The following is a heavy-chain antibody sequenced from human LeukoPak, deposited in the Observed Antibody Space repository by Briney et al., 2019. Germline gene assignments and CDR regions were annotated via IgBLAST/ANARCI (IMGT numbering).Heavy chain of an antibody. CDR2: ISSDGSST. V-gene: IGHV3-74*01. D-gene: IGHD1-7*01. CDR1: GFTVSSNY. J-gene: IGHJ4*02. CDR3: ARDNNWNYPDY. Sequence: GGSLRLSCVASGFTVSSNYMSWVRQAPGKGLVWVSRISSDGSSTRYADSVKGRFTISRDNAKNTLFLQMNSLRAEDTAVYYCARDNNWNYPDYWGQGTLVTVSS.